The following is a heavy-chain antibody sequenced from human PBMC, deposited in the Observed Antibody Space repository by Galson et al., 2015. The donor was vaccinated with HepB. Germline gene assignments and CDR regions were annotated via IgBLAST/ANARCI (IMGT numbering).Heavy chain of an antibody. CDR1: GFIFNTYT. CDR3: VRDAMGRGSGSYSAFDY. V-gene: IGHV3-30*04. Sequence: SLRLSCAASGFIFNTYTMHWVCQAPGKGLGWVAAISSAGNTQFHADSVKGRFTFSRDNSENILYLEIGSLRVEDTAVYYCVRDAMGRGSGSYSAFDYWGQGTLVAVSS. CDR2: ISSAGNTQ. D-gene: IGHD1-26*01. J-gene: IGHJ4*02.